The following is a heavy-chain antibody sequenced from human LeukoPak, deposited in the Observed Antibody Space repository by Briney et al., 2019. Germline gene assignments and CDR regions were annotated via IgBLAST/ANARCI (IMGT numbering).Heavy chain of an antibody. CDR3: ARGGSGFYYGMDV. CDR1: GFTFTSYA. D-gene: IGHD3-22*01. V-gene: IGHV3-23*01. J-gene: IGHJ6*02. Sequence: GGSLRLSCAASGFTFTSYAMSWVRQAPGKGLEWVSTISGGGGSTYYADSVKGRFTISRDNSKNTLYLQMNSLRAEDTAVYYCARGGSGFYYGMDVWGQGTTVTVSS. CDR2: ISGGGGST.